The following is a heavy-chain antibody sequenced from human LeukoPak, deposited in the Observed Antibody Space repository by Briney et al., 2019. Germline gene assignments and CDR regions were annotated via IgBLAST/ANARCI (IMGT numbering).Heavy chain of an antibody. V-gene: IGHV4-39*01. CDR3: ARHPPRDCSSSSCYKRWFDP. Sequence: PSETLSLTCTVSGGSISSSDSYWGWIRQPPGKGLEWIGSMYYSGSTYYNPSLKSRVTISVDTSKNQFSLKLNSMTAADTAVYYCARHPPRDCSSSSCYKRWFDPWGQGTLVTVSS. CDR2: MYYSGST. CDR1: GGSISSSDSY. D-gene: IGHD2-2*02. J-gene: IGHJ5*02.